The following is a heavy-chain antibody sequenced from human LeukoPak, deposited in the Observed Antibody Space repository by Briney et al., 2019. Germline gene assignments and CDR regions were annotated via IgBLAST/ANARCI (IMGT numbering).Heavy chain of an antibody. Sequence: SETLSLTCTVSGDSISSSRSHWGWIRQPPGKGLEWIGSIYYSGSTYYNTSLKSRVTISVDTSKNQFSLKPTSVTAADTAVYYCARIETYSSGWYDAFFDYWGQGTLVTVSS. CDR2: IYYSGST. CDR3: ARIETYSSGWYDAFFDY. V-gene: IGHV4-39*07. CDR1: GDSISSSRSH. J-gene: IGHJ4*02. D-gene: IGHD6-19*01.